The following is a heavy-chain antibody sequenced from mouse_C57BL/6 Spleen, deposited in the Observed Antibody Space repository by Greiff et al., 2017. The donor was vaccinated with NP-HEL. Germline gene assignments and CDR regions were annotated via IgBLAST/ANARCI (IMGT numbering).Heavy chain of an antibody. CDR2: IYPRSGNT. D-gene: IGHD1-1*01. V-gene: IGHV1-81*01. CDR3: ARLGYYGNYYAMDD. CDR1: GYTFTSYG. Sequence: VQLQQSGAELARPGASVKLSCKASGYTFTSYGISWVKQRTGQGLEWIGEIYPRSGNTYYNEKFKGKATLTADKSSSTAYMELRSLTSEDSAVYFCARLGYYGNYYAMDDWGQGTSVTVSS. J-gene: IGHJ4*01.